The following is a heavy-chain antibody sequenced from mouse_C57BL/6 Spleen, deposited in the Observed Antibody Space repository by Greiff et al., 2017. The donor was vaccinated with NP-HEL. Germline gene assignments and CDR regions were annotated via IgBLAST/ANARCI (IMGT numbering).Heavy chain of an antibody. CDR1: GYAFSSYW. J-gene: IGHJ2*01. Sequence: QVQLQQSGAALVKPGASVKISCKASGYAFSSYWMNWVKQRPGKGLEWIGQIYPGDGDTTYNGQFKGKATLTADKSSSSSYLQLSILSSEDSAVYFCARSLDYGRYYFDYWGQGTTLTVSS. V-gene: IGHV1-80*01. CDR3: ARSLDYGRYYFDY. CDR2: IYPGDGDT. D-gene: IGHD1-1*01.